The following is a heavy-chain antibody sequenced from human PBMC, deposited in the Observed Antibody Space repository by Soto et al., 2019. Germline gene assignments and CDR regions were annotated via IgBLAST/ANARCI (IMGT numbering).Heavy chain of an antibody. CDR3: AKDLYSSSSYGMDV. J-gene: IGHJ6*02. V-gene: IGHV3-43D*03. CDR1: GFTFDDYA. CDR2: ISWDGGST. Sequence: GGSLRLSCAASGFTFDDYAMHWVRQAPGKGLEWVSLISWDGGSTYYADSVKGRFTISRDNSKNSLYLQMNSLRAEDTALYYCAKDLYSSSSYGMDVWGQGTTVTVSS. D-gene: IGHD6-6*01.